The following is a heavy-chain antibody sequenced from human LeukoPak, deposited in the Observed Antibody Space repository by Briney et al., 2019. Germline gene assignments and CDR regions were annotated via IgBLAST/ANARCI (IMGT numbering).Heavy chain of an antibody. D-gene: IGHD6-13*01. V-gene: IGHV3-21*01. CDR2: ISSSSSYI. J-gene: IGHJ4*02. Sequence: GASLRLSCAASGFTFSSYSMNWVRQAPGEGLEWVSSISSSSSYIYYADSVKGRFTISRDNAKNSLYLQMNSLRAEDTAVYYCARDSSAAAGDYWGQGTLVTVSS. CDR1: GFTFSSYS. CDR3: ARDSSAAAGDY.